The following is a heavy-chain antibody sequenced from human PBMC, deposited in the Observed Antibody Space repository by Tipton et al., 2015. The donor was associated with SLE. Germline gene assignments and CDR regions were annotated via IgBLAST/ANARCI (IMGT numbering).Heavy chain of an antibody. CDR2: IYYTGNT. V-gene: IGHV4-61*05. J-gene: IGHJ3*01. CDR3: ARMGLCTTTTCNEGAFDV. Sequence: TLSLTCTVSGASISSTNYYWGWIRQPPGKGLEWIGYIYYTGNTNYNPSLKSRVTMSVDTSKSQFSLKLTFVSAADTAIYYCARMGLCTTTTCNEGAFDVWGQGSMVTVSS. CDR1: GASISSTNYY. D-gene: IGHD2-2*01.